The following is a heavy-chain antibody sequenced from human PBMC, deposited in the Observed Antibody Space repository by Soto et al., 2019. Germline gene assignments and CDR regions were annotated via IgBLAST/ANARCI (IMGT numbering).Heavy chain of an antibody. CDR2: ISAGGGNT. Sequence: LESGGGLAQPGGSLRLSCAASGFTFSTYAMSWVRQAPGKGLEWVSGISAGGGNTFYADSVRGRFTISRDNSKNTLELQRSSLRAEDAALYVCVKHSEDQLLSWFDPWGQGTLVTVSS. CDR1: GFTFSTYA. J-gene: IGHJ5*02. D-gene: IGHD1-1*01. CDR3: VKHSEDQLLSWFDP. V-gene: IGHV3-23*01.